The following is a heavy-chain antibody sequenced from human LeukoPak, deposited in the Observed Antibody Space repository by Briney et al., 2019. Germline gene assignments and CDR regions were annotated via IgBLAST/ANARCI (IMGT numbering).Heavy chain of an antibody. CDR2: INAGNGNT. CDR3: ARQEGWILRAFDI. Sequence: ASVKVSCKASGYTFTSYAMHWVRQAPGQRLEWMGWINAGNGNTKYSQKFQGRVTITRDTSASTAYMELSSLRSEDTAVYYCARQEGWILRAFDIWGQGTMVTVSS. J-gene: IGHJ3*02. CDR1: GYTFTSYA. V-gene: IGHV1-3*01. D-gene: IGHD2-2*03.